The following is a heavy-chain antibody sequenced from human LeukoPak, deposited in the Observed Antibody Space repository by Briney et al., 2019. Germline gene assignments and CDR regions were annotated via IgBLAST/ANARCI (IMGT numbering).Heavy chain of an antibody. CDR3: ARDFKDTAMVGDAFDI. D-gene: IGHD5-18*01. Sequence: PGGSLRLSCAASGFTFSSYSMNWVRQAPGKGVEWVSSISSCSSYIYYADSVKGRFTISRDNAKNSLYLQMNSLRAEDTAVYYCARDFKDTAMVGDAFDIWGQGTMVTVSS. CDR2: ISSCSSYI. CDR1: GFTFSSYS. J-gene: IGHJ3*02. V-gene: IGHV3-21*04.